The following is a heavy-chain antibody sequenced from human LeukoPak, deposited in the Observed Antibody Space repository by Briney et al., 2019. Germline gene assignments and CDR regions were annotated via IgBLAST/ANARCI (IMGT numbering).Heavy chain of an antibody. CDR2: ISSSSSYI. Sequence: GGSLRLSCAASGFTFSSYSMNWVRQAPGKGLEWVSSISSSSSYIYYADSVKGRFTISRDNAKNSLYLQMNSLRAEDTAVYYCARAITTRGFTIFGVVTPPYYFDYWGQGTLVTVSS. CDR1: GFTFSSYS. J-gene: IGHJ4*02. D-gene: IGHD3-3*01. CDR3: ARAITTRGFTIFGVVTPPYYFDY. V-gene: IGHV3-21*01.